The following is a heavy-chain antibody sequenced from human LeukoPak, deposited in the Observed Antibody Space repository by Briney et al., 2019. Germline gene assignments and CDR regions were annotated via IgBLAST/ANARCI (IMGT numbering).Heavy chain of an antibody. CDR1: GYTFTSYA. D-gene: IGHD3-10*01. V-gene: IGHV1-3*03. CDR2: INAGNGNT. Sequence: ASVKVSCKASGYTFTSYAMHWVRQAPGQRLEWMGWINAGNGNTKYSQEFQGRVTITRDTSASTAYMELSSLRSEDMAVYYCARADYYGSGSYYRDYFDYWGQGTLVTVSS. CDR3: ARADYYGSGSYYRDYFDY. J-gene: IGHJ4*02.